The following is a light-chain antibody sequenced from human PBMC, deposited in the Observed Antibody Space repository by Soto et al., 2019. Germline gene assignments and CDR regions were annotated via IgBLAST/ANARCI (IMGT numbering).Light chain of an antibody. CDR3: QQYNEWPLT. CDR2: GAS. Sequence: EIVMTQSPATLSVSPGERATLSCRASQSVSRNLAWYQPKPGQAPRLLIYGASTRATDIAARISGSRYGKDFTVTISGLQSDDFEVYDCQQYNEWPLTFGVGTKVEIK. J-gene: IGKJ4*01. V-gene: IGKV3-15*01. CDR1: QSVSRN.